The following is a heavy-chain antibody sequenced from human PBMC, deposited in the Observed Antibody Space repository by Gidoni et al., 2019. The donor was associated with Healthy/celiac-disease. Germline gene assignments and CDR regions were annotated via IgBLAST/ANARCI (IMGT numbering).Heavy chain of an antibody. CDR2: IKSKTDGGTT. CDR1: GFTFSNAW. D-gene: IGHD5-18*01. V-gene: IGHV3-15*01. Sequence: EVQLVESGGGLVKPGGSLRLSCAASGFTFSNAWMRWVRQAPGKGLEWGGRIKSKTDGGTTDYAAPVKGRFTISRDDSKNTLYLQMNSLKTEDTAVYYCTTCGYSYGCDYWGQGTLVTVSS. J-gene: IGHJ4*02. CDR3: TTCGYSYGCDY.